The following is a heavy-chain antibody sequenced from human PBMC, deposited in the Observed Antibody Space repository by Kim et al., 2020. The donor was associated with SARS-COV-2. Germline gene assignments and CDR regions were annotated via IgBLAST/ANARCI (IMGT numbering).Heavy chain of an antibody. CDR2: ISFSGSS. D-gene: IGHD1-26*01. CDR3: AGDSRNSWFFV. CDR1: SGSVNTRNFY. Sequence: SETLSLTCSVSSGSVNTRNFYWSWIRQAPGQGLEWIGSISFSGSSNYNPSLKSRVIMSADSSKKQFSLNLKSVTAADTAVYYCAGDSRNSWFFVWGQGTLVIVSS. J-gene: IGHJ4*02. V-gene: IGHV4-61*01.